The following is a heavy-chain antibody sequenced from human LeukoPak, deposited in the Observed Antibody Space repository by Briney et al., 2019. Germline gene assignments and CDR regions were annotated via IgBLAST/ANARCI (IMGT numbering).Heavy chain of an antibody. J-gene: IGHJ4*01. Sequence: GGSLTLPCAASGFIFRHHGMHGVRRAPGKAREWVAVIWREGTNRFYADSVKARFTIYRDNSQNPVFLQMESLRVKDTAIYYCARDAQRGFVYSNSLKYWGNGTLVTVSS. V-gene: IGHV3-33*04. CDR2: IWREGTNR. CDR1: GFIFRHHG. D-gene: IGHD4-11*01. CDR3: ARDAQRGFVYSNSLKY.